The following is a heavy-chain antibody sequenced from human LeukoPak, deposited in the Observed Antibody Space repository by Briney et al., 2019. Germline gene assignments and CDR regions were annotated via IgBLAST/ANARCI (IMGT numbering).Heavy chain of an antibody. Sequence: GGSLRLSCAASGFTFSSYAMHWVRQAPGKGLERVAVISYDGSNKYYADSVKGRFTISRDNSKNTLYLQMNSLRAEDTAVYYCARVRAPYYDILTGFGFDPWGQGTLVTVSS. CDR1: GFTFSSYA. CDR2: ISYDGSNK. CDR3: ARVRAPYYDILTGFGFDP. V-gene: IGHV3-30*04. D-gene: IGHD3-9*01. J-gene: IGHJ5*02.